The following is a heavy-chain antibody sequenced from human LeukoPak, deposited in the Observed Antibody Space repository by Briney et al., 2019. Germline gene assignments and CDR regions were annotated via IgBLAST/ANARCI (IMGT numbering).Heavy chain of an antibody. CDR3: ARDPPNGLHAFDI. Sequence: ASVKVSCKASGYTFTGYYMHWLRQAPRQGLEWMGRINPNSGGTNYAQKFQGRVTMTRDTSISTAYMELSRLRSDDTAVYYCARDPPNGLHAFDIWGQGTMVTVSS. V-gene: IGHV1-2*06. CDR1: GYTFTGYY. CDR2: INPNSGGT. J-gene: IGHJ3*02. D-gene: IGHD2-8*01.